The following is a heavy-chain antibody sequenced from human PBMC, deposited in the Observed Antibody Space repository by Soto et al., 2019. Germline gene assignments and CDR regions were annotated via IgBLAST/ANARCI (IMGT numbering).Heavy chain of an antibody. V-gene: IGHV4-39*01. CDR1: GGSINSRSYS. Sequence: SETLSLTCSVSGGSINSRSYSWGWIRQPPGKGLEWIGTFYNNENPNYNPSLKSRVTISVDTSKNQFSLKLTSATDADTAVYYCARRITRPERFDYWGQGALVTVSS. J-gene: IGHJ4*02. CDR2: FYNNENP. CDR3: ARRITRPERFDY. D-gene: IGHD1-20*01.